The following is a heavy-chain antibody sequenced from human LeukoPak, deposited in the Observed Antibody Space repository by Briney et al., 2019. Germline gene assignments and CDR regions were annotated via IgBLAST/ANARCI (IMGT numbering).Heavy chain of an antibody. D-gene: IGHD2-2*01. CDR2: ISSSSSTI. J-gene: IGHJ6*03. CDR3: ARVSVVPAATYYYYYYMDV. CDR1: GFTFSSYS. V-gene: IGHV3-48*01. Sequence: GGSLRLSCAASGFTFSSYSVNWVRQAPGKGLEWVSYISSSSSTIYYADSVKGRFTISRDNAKNSLYLQMNSLRAEDTAVYYCARVSVVPAATYYYYYYMDVWGKGTTVTVSS.